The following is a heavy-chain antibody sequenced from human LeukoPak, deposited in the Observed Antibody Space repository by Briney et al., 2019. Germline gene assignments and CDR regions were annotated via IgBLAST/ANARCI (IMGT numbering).Heavy chain of an antibody. V-gene: IGHV3-64*01. CDR3: ARDPGSFPGYYFDY. D-gene: IGHD6-13*01. J-gene: IGHJ4*02. CDR1: RFTFSSYV. Sequence: TGGSLRLSCAASRFTFSSYVMHWVRQAPGKGLEYVSAISSNGGSTYYANSVKGRFTICRNNSKNTLYLQMGSLRAEDMAVYYCARDPGSFPGYYFDYWGQGTLVTVSS. CDR2: ISSNGGST.